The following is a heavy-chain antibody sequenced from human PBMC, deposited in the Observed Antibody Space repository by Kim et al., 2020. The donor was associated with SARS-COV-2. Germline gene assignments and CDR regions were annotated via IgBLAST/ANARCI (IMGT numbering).Heavy chain of an antibody. CDR1: GYNFVDSY. D-gene: IGHD3-16*01. CDR3: AKEQPFEGGV. J-gene: IGHJ1*01. CDR2: INPYSGVS. V-gene: IGHV1-2*06. Sequence: ASVKVSCKTSGYNFVDSYIHWMRQAPGQGPEWMGRINPYSGVSDSAQRFQGRVAFSKDTSSRTAYLDLFGLTPDDTAIYFCAKEQPFEGGVWGPGNLGSV.